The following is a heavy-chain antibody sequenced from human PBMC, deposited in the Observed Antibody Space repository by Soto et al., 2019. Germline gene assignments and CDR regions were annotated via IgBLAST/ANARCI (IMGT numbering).Heavy chain of an antibody. Sequence: QVQLVQSGAEVKKPGASVKVSCKVSGYTFTSYGISWVRQAPGQGLEWMGWISAYNGNTNYAQRLQGRVTLTTDTSTSTAYMELRSLRSDATDVYFCSKAPELNVNKAQKFDYWGQGTLVTVSS. CDR3: SKAPELNVNKAQKFDY. V-gene: IGHV1-18*01. CDR2: ISAYNGNT. D-gene: IGHD1-7*01. J-gene: IGHJ4*02. CDR1: GYTFTSYG.